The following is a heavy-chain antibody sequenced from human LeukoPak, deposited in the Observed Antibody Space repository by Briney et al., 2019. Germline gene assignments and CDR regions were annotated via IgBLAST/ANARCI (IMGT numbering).Heavy chain of an antibody. CDR3: ARDQEGLDY. CDR2: IYPRDGST. V-gene: IGHV1-46*01. Sequence: ASVKVSCKASGYTFTNNYLHWVRQAPGQGLEWMGMIYPRDGSTSYAQNFQGRVTVTRDTSTTTVHMELRGLRSEDTAVYYCARDQEGLDYWGQGTVVTVSS. J-gene: IGHJ4*02. CDR1: GYTFTNNY.